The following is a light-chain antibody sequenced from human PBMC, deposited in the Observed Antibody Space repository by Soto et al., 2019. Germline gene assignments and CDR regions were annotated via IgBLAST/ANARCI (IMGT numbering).Light chain of an antibody. CDR3: KQYGSSPT. Sequence: EIVLTQSPGTLSLSPGERATLSCRASQSVSSNYLAWYQQKPGQAPRILIYDTSSRASDIPDRFSGSGSGTDFTLTISRLEPEDFAVYFCKQYGSSPTFGQGTTGDIK. J-gene: IGKJ1*01. V-gene: IGKV3-20*01. CDR1: QSVSSNY. CDR2: DTS.